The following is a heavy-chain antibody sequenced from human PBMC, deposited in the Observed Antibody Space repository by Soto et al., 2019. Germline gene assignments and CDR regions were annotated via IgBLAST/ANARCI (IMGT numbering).Heavy chain of an antibody. CDR3: AKDIGVEMTYYYYGMDV. Sequence: QPVGSLRLSCAASGFTFDDYAMHWVRQAPGKGLEWVSGISWNSGSIGYADSVKGRFTISRDNAKNSLYLQMNSLRAEDTALYYCAKDIGVEMTYYYYGMDVWGQGTTVTVSS. V-gene: IGHV3-9*01. CDR2: ISWNSGSI. CDR1: GFTFDDYA. J-gene: IGHJ6*02.